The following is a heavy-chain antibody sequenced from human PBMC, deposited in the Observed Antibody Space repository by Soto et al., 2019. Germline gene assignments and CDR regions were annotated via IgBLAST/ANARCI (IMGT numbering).Heavy chain of an antibody. D-gene: IGHD2-21*02. CDR1: GYTFTHYG. CDR2: INAYIGDT. CDR3: ARGDGDTLDY. V-gene: IGHV1-18*01. Sequence: QVQLVQSGAEVKKPGASVKVSCKASGYTFTHYGITWVRQTAGQGLEWTGWINAYIGDTKSAQKYQGRVTVTIDTSTSTAYLELRSLRSDDTAVYYCARGDGDTLDYWGQGTLVRVSA. J-gene: IGHJ4*02.